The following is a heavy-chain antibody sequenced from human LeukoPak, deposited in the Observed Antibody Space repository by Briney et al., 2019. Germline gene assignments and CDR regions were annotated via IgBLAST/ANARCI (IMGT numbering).Heavy chain of an antibody. CDR3: ARVDWLLPSDY. Sequence: PSETLSLTCTVSGGSISSSSYYWGWIRQPPGKGLEWIGSIYYSGSTCYNPSLKSRVTISVDTSKNQFSLKLSSVTAADTAVYYCARVDWLLPSDYWGQGTLVTVSS. CDR2: IYYSGST. V-gene: IGHV4-39*07. D-gene: IGHD3-9*01. J-gene: IGHJ4*02. CDR1: GGSISSSSYY.